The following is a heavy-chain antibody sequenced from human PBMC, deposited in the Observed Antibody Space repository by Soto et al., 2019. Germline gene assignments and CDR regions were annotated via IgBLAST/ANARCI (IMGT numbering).Heavy chain of an antibody. CDR2: IIPILGIA. CDR3: ARGERQLTPLEYFQH. Sequence: QVQLVQSGAEVKKPGSSVKVSCKASGGTFSSYTISWVRQAPGQGLEWMGRIIPILGIANYAQKFQGRVTITADKSTSTAYMELSSLRSEDTAVYYYARGERQLTPLEYFQHWGQGTLVTVSS. J-gene: IGHJ1*01. D-gene: IGHD6-6*01. CDR1: GGTFSSYT. V-gene: IGHV1-69*02.